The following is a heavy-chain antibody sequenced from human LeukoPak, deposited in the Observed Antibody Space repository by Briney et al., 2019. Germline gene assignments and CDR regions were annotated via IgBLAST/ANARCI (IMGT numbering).Heavy chain of an antibody. CDR3: ARAIVGATDDDY. D-gene: IGHD1-26*01. V-gene: IGHV3-48*04. J-gene: IGHJ4*02. CDR2: ISSSGSTI. CDR1: GFTFSSYS. Sequence: SGGSLRLSCAASGFTFSSYSMNWVRQAPGKGLEWVSYISSSGSTIYYADSVKGRFTISRDNAKNSLYLQMNSLRAEDTAVYYCARAIVGATDDDYWGQGTLVTVSS.